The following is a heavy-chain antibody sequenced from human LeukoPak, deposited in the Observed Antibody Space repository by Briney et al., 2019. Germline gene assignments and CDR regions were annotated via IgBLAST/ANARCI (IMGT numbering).Heavy chain of an antibody. D-gene: IGHD3-22*01. V-gene: IGHV4-31*03. Sequence: TSETLSLTCTVSGGSISSGGYYWSWIRRHPGKGPEWIGYIYYSGSTYYNPSLKSRVTISVDTSKNQFSLKLSSVTAADTAVYYCARALITMIVVGTFDPWGQGALVTVSP. J-gene: IGHJ5*02. CDR3: ARALITMIVVGTFDP. CDR1: GGSISSGGYY. CDR2: IYYSGST.